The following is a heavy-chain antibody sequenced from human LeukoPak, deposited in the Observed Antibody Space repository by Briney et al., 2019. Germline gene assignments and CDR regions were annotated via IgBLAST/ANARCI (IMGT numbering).Heavy chain of an antibody. J-gene: IGHJ6*03. CDR2: INPSGGST. CDR3: ARGRGGDYDKLYYYYYYYMDV. Sequence: ASVKVSCKASGYTFTSYYMHWVRQAPGQGLEWMGIINPSGGSTSYAQKFQGRVTMTRDMSTSTAYMELSSLRSEDTAVYYCARGRGGDYDKLYYYYYYYMDVWGKGTTVTISS. D-gene: IGHD4-17*01. CDR1: GYTFTSYY. V-gene: IGHV1-46*01.